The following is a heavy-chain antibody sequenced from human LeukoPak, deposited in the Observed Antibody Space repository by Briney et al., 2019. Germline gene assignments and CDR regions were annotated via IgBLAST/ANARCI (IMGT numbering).Heavy chain of an antibody. CDR2: MNPNSGNT. Sequence: ASVKVSCKASGYTFTSYDINWVRQATGQGLEWMGWMNPNSGNTGYAQKFQGRVTITRNTSISTAYMELSSLRSEDTAVYCCARGVGYCSSTSCYGSNWFDPWGQGTLVTVSS. J-gene: IGHJ5*02. V-gene: IGHV1-8*03. CDR1: GYTFTSYD. CDR3: ARGVGYCSSTSCYGSNWFDP. D-gene: IGHD2-2*01.